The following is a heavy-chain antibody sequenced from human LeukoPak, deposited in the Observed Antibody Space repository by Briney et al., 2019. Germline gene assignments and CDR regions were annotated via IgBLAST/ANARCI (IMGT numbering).Heavy chain of an antibody. CDR1: RFTSSNYW. J-gene: IGHJ4*02. D-gene: IGHD6-19*01. Sequence: GGSLRLSCAASRFTSSNYWMSLVRQPPGKGLEWVANINQGGSEKYYLNSVKGRFTISRDNAKNSLYLQMNSLRADDTAIYYCVRDGSGYDYWGQGTLVTVSS. CDR3: VRDGSGYDY. CDR2: INQGGSEK. V-gene: IGHV3-7*05.